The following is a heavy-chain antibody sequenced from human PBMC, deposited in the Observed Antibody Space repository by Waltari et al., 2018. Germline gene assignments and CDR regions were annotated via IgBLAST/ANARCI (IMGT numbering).Heavy chain of an antibody. J-gene: IGHJ4*02. CDR2: IQQDGSEK. D-gene: IGHD1-26*01. Sequence: EVQLVESGGGLVQPGGSLRLSCAASGFTFSSYWMSWVRQAPGKGLECVANIQQDGSEKYYVDSVKGRFTISRDNAKNSLYLQMNSLRAEDTAVYYCARIKRRDGYYPADYWGQGTLVTVSS. CDR3: ARIKRRDGYYPADY. V-gene: IGHV3-7*01. CDR1: GFTFSSYW.